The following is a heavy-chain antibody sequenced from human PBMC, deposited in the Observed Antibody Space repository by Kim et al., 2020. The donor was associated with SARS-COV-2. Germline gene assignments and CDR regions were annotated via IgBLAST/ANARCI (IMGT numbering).Heavy chain of an antibody. Sequence: GGSLRLSCAASGFTFSSYSMNWVRQAPGKGLEWVSSISSSSSYIYYADSVKGRFTISRDNAKNSLYLQMNSLRAEDTAVYYCARDMGECSGGSCYVDYRGQGTLVTVSS. V-gene: IGHV3-21*01. CDR1: GFTFSSYS. J-gene: IGHJ4*02. D-gene: IGHD2-15*01. CDR2: ISSSSSYI. CDR3: ARDMGECSGGSCYVDY.